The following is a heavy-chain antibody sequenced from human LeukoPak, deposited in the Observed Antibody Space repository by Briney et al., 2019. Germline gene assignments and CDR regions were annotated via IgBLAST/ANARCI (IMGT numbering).Heavy chain of an antibody. V-gene: IGHV3-48*01. J-gene: IGHJ3*02. CDR1: GFTFSWYS. CDR2: ITRSSSTI. Sequence: PGGSLRLSCAVSGFTFSWYSMNWVRQAPGKGLEWLSYITRSSSTIYCADSVKGRFTISRDNAKNSLYLQMNSLRVDDTAVYYCATADRGAFDIWGQGTMVIVSS. CDR3: ATADRGAFDI.